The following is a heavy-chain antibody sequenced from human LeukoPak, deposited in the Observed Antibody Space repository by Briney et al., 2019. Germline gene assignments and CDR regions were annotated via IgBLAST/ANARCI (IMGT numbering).Heavy chain of an antibody. CDR2: ISSSSSYI. V-gene: IGHV3-21*01. D-gene: IGHD6-13*01. CDR1: GFTFSSYS. Sequence: GGSLRPSCAASGFTFSSYSMNWVRQAPGKGLEWVSSISSSSSYIYYADSVKGRFTISRDNAKNSLYLQMNSLRAEDTAVYYCARDSSSSWYYYYYMDVWGKGTTVTVSS. J-gene: IGHJ6*03. CDR3: ARDSSSSWYYYYYMDV.